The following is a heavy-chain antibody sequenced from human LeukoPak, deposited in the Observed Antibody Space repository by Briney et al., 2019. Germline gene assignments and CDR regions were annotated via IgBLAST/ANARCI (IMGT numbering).Heavy chain of an antibody. D-gene: IGHD3-22*01. CDR3: ARENYFDSSGYYYVDAFDI. Sequence: GGSLRLSCAASGFTFSSYWMTWVRQAPGKGLEWVANIKEDGSEKNYEDSVKGRFTISRDNTKNLLYLQMKSLRAEDTALYYCARENYFDSSGYYYVDAFDIWGQGTMVTVSS. V-gene: IGHV3-7*01. CDR1: GFTFSSYW. CDR2: IKEDGSEK. J-gene: IGHJ3*02.